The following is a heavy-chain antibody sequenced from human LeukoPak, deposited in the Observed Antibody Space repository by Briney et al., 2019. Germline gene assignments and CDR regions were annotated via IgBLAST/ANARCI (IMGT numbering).Heavy chain of an antibody. CDR3: ARGGSYEIDY. D-gene: IGHD1-26*01. V-gene: IGHV4-30-2*01. CDR2: IYHSGST. CDR1: GGSISSGGYS. J-gene: IGHJ4*02. Sequence: PSETLSLTCAVSGGSISSGGYSWSWIRQPPGKGLEWIGYIYHSGSTYYNPSLKSRVTISVDRSKNQFSLKLSSVTAADTAVYYRARGGSYEIDYWGQGTLVTVSS.